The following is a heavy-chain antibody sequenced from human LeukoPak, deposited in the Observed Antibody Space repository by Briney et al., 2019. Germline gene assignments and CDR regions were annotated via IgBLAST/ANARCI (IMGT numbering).Heavy chain of an antibody. D-gene: IGHD3-16*01. CDR1: GFTFSNYW. V-gene: IGHV3-7*03. CDR2: INHNGNVN. J-gene: IGHJ6*02. CDR3: ARGGGLDV. Sequence: GGPLRLSCAASGFTFSNYWIHWVRQAPGKGLEWVASINHNGNVNYYVDSVKGRFTISRDNAKNSLYLQMSNLRAEDTAVYFCARGGGLDVWGQGATVTVSS.